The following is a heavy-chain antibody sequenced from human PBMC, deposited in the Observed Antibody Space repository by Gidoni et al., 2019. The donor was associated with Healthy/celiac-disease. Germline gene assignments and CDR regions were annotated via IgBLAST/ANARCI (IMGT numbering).Heavy chain of an antibody. V-gene: IGHV3-30*04. Sequence: QVQLVESGGGVVQPGRSLRPSCAAPGFTFGSYAMHGVRQAPGKGLEWVAVISYDGSNKYYADSVKGRFTISRDNSKNTLYLQMNSLRAEDTAVYYCARWGMSGSLFDAFDIWGQGTMVTVSS. CDR3: ARWGMSGSLFDAFDI. D-gene: IGHD1-26*01. J-gene: IGHJ3*02. CDR1: GFTFGSYA. CDR2: ISYDGSNK.